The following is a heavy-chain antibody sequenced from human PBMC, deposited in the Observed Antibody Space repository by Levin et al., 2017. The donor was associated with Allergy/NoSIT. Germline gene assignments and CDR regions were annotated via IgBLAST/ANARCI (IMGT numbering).Heavy chain of an antibody. Sequence: GGSLRLSCVVSGFTLTNYAMMWVRQAPGKGLEWVAAIRGSGDSTLHADSVQGRFIISRDTSKNTLYLQMNSLRAEDTAVYFCARDPNGDYVGAFDMRGQGTKVTVSS. CDR2: IRGSGDST. J-gene: IGHJ3*02. CDR3: ARDPNGDYVGAFDM. CDR1: GFTLTNYA. D-gene: IGHD4-17*01. V-gene: IGHV3-23*01.